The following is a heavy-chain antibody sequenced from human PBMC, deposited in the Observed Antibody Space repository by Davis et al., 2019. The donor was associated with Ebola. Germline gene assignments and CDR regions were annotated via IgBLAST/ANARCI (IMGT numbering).Heavy chain of an antibody. CDR3: VKDLDV. CDR1: GFTFSAYW. J-gene: IGHJ6*02. CDR2: IKQDGTEK. V-gene: IGHV3-7*03. Sequence: GGSLRLSCGASGFTFSAYWMHWVRQAPGKGLEWAGQIKQDGTEKHYVDSVRGRFAISRDNAKDLLYLQMDSVTIDDTAVYFCVKDLDVWGPGATVTVSS.